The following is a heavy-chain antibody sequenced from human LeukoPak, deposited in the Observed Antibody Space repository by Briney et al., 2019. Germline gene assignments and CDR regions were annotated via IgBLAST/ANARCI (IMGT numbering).Heavy chain of an antibody. CDR3: ARQSITIFGVVILFDY. D-gene: IGHD3-3*01. Sequence: GASVKVSCKASGYTFTGYYMHWVRQAPGQGLEWMGIINPSSGSTSYAQKFQGRVTMTRDTSTSTVYMELSSLRSEDTAVYYCARQSITIFGVVILFDYWGQGTLVTVSS. V-gene: IGHV1-46*01. CDR2: INPSSGST. J-gene: IGHJ4*02. CDR1: GYTFTGYY.